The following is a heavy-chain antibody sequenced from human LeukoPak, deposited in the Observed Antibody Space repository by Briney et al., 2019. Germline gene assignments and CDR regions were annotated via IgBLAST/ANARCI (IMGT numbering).Heavy chain of an antibody. CDR3: ARDPNYYGSGRGRFDP. V-gene: IGHV3-48*04. CDR2: ISSSGSTI. Sequence: GGSLRLSCAASGFTFSSYSMNWVRQAPGKGLEWVSYISSSGSTIYYADSVKGRFTISRDNAKNSLYLQMNSLRAEDTAVYYCARDPNYYGSGRGRFDPWGQGTLVTVSS. CDR1: GFTFSSYS. J-gene: IGHJ5*02. D-gene: IGHD3-10*01.